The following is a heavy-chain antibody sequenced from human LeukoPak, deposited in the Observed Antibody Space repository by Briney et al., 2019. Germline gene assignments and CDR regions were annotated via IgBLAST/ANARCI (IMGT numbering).Heavy chain of an antibody. CDR2: ISYDENHK. CDR1: GFTLSSYA. CDR3: ARPGYSYGLDS. V-gene: IGHV3-30*04. J-gene: IGHJ4*02. D-gene: IGHD5-18*01. Sequence: GSLRLSCAPSGFTLSSYATRWGRPAPGGGVEWIAVISYDENHKYYADSQKGRFTIYRDNSKNTLYLQMNSLRAEDTAVYYCARPGYSYGLDSWGQGTLVTVSS.